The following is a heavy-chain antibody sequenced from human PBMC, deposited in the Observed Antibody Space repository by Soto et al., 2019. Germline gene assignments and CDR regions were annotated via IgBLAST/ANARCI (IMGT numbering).Heavy chain of an antibody. J-gene: IGHJ6*02. CDR3: ARDRIRGVIITGYSYCYGMDV. V-gene: IGHV4-30-4*01. D-gene: IGHD3-10*01. CDR1: GGSISSGDYY. Sequence: QVQLQESGPGLVKPSQTLSLTCTVSGGSISSGDYYWSWIRQPPGKGLEWIGYIYYSGSTYYNPCLKSRVTTSVATSMNHFSRKLRSVTAADTAVYYCARDRIRGVIITGYSYCYGMDVWGQGTTVTVSS. CDR2: IYYSGST.